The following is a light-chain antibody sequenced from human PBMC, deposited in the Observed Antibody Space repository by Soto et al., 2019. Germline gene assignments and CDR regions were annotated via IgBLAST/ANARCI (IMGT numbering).Light chain of an antibody. CDR2: DNN. V-gene: IGLV1-51*02. CDR3: GTWDSSLSAYV. J-gene: IGLJ1*01. CDR1: SSNIGRDP. Sequence: QSVLAQPPSASGTPGQRVTISCSGSSSNIGRDPVNWYQELPGTAPKLLIYDNNQRPSGIPDRFSGSKSGTSATLGITGIQTGDEADYYCGTWDSSLSAYVFGTGTKVTVL.